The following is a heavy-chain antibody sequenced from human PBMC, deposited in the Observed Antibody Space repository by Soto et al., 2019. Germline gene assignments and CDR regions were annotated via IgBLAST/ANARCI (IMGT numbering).Heavy chain of an antibody. CDR2: IIPIFGTA. D-gene: IGHD3-22*01. CDR3: ARGGYYYDSSGYYWPGG. J-gene: IGHJ4*02. Sequence: QVQLVQSGAEVKKPGSSVKVSCKASGGTFSSYAISWVRQAPGQGLEWMGGIIPIFGTANYAQKFQGRVTITADESTSTAYMELSSLRSEDTAVYYCARGGYYYDSSGYYWPGGWGQGTLVTVSS. CDR1: GGTFSSYA. V-gene: IGHV1-69*12.